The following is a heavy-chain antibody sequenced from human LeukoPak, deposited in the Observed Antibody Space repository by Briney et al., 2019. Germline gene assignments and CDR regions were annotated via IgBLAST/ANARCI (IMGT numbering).Heavy chain of an antibody. CDR1: GYTFTGYY. D-gene: IGHD3-10*01. J-gene: IGHJ5*02. CDR2: INPNSGGT. CDR3: ARTMVRGVIEWFDP. V-gene: IGHV1-2*02. Sequence: ASVKVSCKASGYTFTGYYMHWVRQAPGQGLEWMGWINPNSGGTNYAQKFQGRVTMTRDTSISTAYMELSRLRSDDTAVYYCARTMVRGVIEWFDPWGQGTLVTVSS.